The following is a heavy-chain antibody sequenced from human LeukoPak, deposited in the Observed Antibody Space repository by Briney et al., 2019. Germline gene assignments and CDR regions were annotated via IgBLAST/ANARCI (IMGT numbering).Heavy chain of an antibody. Sequence: PGGSLRLSCAASGFTFSDYYMSWIRQAPGKGLKWVSYISSSGSTIYYADSVKGRFTISRDNAKNSLYLQMNSLRAEDTAVYYCARARISIAAAGSGRFYFDYWGQGTLVTVSS. J-gene: IGHJ4*02. CDR1: GFTFSDYY. CDR3: ARARISIAAAGSGRFYFDY. D-gene: IGHD6-13*01. CDR2: ISSSGSTI. V-gene: IGHV3-11*01.